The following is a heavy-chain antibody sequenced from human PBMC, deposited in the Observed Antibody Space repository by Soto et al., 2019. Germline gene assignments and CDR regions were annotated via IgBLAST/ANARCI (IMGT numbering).Heavy chain of an antibody. J-gene: IGHJ4*02. D-gene: IGHD6-19*01. CDR3: AREEEQWLVQSPFDY. V-gene: IGHV3-21*01. Sequence: GGSLRLSCAASGFTFSSYSMNWVRQAPGKGLEWVSSISSSSSYIYYADSVKGRFTISRDNAKNSLYLQMNSLRAEDTAVYYCAREEEQWLVQSPFDYWGQGTLVTVSS. CDR2: ISSSSSYI. CDR1: GFTFSSYS.